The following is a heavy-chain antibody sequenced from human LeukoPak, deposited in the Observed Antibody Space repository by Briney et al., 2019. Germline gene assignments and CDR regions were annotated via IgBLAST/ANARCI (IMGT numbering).Heavy chain of an antibody. V-gene: IGHV4-4*07. Sequence: SETLSLTCTVSGGSISSYYWSWIRQPAGKGLEWIGRIYSSGSTNYDPSLKSRVTMSVDTSKNQFSLKLSSVTAADAAVYYCARSKAYYDSSGYANDCWGQGTLVTVSS. CDR2: IYSSGST. CDR1: GGSISSYY. J-gene: IGHJ4*02. CDR3: ARSKAYYDSSGYANDC. D-gene: IGHD3-22*01.